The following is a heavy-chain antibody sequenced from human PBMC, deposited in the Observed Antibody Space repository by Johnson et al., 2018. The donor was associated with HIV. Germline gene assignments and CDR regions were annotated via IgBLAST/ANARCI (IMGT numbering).Heavy chain of an antibody. CDR2: IYRGGST. CDR1: GFTVSSNS. J-gene: IGHJ3*02. D-gene: IGHD1-26*01. Sequence: VQLVESGGALVQPGGSLRLSCAASGFTVSSNSMTCVRQAPGKGLEWVSLIYRGGSTYYADSVKGRFTISRDNSKNTLYLQMNSLRAEDTAVYYCASAWGELDDAFDIWGQGTLVTVSS. CDR3: ASAWGELDDAFDI. V-gene: IGHV3-66*01.